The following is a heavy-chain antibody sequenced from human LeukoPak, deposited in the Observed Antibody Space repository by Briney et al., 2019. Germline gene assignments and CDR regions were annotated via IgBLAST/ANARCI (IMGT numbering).Heavy chain of an antibody. Sequence: GGSLRFSCAASGFTFSNYWMHWVRQAPGKGLVWVSRINTDGSSTNYADSVKGRFTISRDNAKNSLYLQMNSLRAEDTALYHCARASSIAAEGAAFDIWGQGTMVTVSS. J-gene: IGHJ3*02. CDR1: GFTFSNYW. CDR2: INTDGSST. D-gene: IGHD6-13*01. CDR3: ARASSIAAEGAAFDI. V-gene: IGHV3-74*01.